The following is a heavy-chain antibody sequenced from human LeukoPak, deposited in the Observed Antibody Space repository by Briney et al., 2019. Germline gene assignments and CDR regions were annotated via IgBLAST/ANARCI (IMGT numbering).Heavy chain of an antibody. V-gene: IGHV3-23*01. CDR3: AKDRAWLQFWS. D-gene: IGHD5-18*01. CDR1: GFTFGSYE. CDR2: ISPSGDIT. Sequence: PGGSLRLSCAASGFTFGSYEMNWVRQAPGKGLEWVSGISPSGDITYYADSVKGRFTISRDNSKNTVYLQVNSLRAEDTAVFYCAKDRAWLQFWSWGQGTLVTVSS. J-gene: IGHJ4*02.